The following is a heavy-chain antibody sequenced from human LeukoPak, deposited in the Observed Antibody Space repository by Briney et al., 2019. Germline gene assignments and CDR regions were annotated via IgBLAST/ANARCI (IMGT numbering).Heavy chain of an antibody. Sequence: PSETLSLTCTVSGGSISSYYWSWIRQPPGKGLEWIGYIYYSGSTNYNPSLKSRVTISVDTSKNQFSLKLSSVTAADTAVYYCARVGTIFGVVTTEYFDYWGQGTLVTVS. CDR3: ARVGTIFGVVTTEYFDY. V-gene: IGHV4-59*01. J-gene: IGHJ4*02. CDR2: IYYSGST. D-gene: IGHD3-3*01. CDR1: GGSISSYY.